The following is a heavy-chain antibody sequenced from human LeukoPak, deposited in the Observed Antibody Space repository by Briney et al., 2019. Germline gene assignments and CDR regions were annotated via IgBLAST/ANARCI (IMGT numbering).Heavy chain of an antibody. CDR1: GFTFSNAW. J-gene: IGHJ5*02. D-gene: IGHD3-16*01. Sequence: GGSLRLSCAASGFTFSNAWMSWVRQPPGKGLEWVGRIKSKTDGGTTDYAAPVKGRFTISRDDSKNTLYLQMNSLKTEDTAVYYCTRDRFYVWFDPWGQGTLVTVSS. CDR3: TRDRFYVWFDP. CDR2: IKSKTDGGTT. V-gene: IGHV3-15*01.